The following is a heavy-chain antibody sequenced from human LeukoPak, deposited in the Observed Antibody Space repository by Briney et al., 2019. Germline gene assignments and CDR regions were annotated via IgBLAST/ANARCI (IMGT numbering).Heavy chain of an antibody. J-gene: IGHJ2*01. D-gene: IGHD3-22*01. CDR3: ARDSRPAHYYDSSGQDWYFDL. CDR2: IYFSGTT. Sequence: SETLSLTCTVSGGSISSYYWSWIRQPPGKGLEWIGYIYFSGTTNYNPSLKSRVTISVITSKNQFSLRLSSVTAADTAVYYCARDSRPAHYYDSSGQDWYFDLWGRVTLATVSS. V-gene: IGHV4-59*01. CDR1: GGSISSYY.